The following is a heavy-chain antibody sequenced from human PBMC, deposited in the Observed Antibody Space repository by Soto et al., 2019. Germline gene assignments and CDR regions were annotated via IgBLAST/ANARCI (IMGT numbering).Heavy chain of an antibody. CDR1: GDSVSSNSAA. CDR3: ARDIYCSSWETYYYYYYGMDV. D-gene: IGHD6-13*01. CDR2: TYYRSKWYN. Sequence: SQTLSVTCAISGDSVSSNSAAWNWIRQSPSRGLEWLGRTYYRSKWYNDYAVSVKSRITINPDTSKNQFSLQLNSVTPEDTAVYYCARDIYCSSWETYYYYYYGMDVWGQGTTVTVSS. V-gene: IGHV6-1*01. J-gene: IGHJ6*01.